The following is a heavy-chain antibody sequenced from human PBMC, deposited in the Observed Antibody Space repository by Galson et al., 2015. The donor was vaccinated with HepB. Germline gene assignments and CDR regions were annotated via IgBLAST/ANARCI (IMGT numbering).Heavy chain of an antibody. CDR3: ARAHGEYIVVVPAGGYYFDY. D-gene: IGHD2-2*01. Sequence: SETLSLTCTVSGGSISTYYWSWIRQPPGKGLEWIGYIYYSGSTNYNPSLKSRVTISVDTSKNQFSLKLSSVTAADTAVYYCARAHGEYIVVVPAGGYYFDYWGRGALVTVSS. CDR1: GGSISTYY. J-gene: IGHJ4*02. CDR2: IYYSGST. V-gene: IGHV4-59*01.